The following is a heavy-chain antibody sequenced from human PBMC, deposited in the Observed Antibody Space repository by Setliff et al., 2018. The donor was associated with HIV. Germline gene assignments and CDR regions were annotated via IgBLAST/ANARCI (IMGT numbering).Heavy chain of an antibody. CDR1: GLTLGRNS. CDR2: IIEEGRVE. CDR3: ARDEATGGVDY. V-gene: IGHV3-7*01. D-gene: IGHD3-16*01. Sequence: GGSLRLSCAGSGLTLGRNSMSWVRQAQGKGLECVANIIEEGRVEYEVASVKGRFTISRDNAKNSVYLQMNSLRAKDTAVYYCARDEATGGVDYWGQGTLVTVSS. J-gene: IGHJ4*02.